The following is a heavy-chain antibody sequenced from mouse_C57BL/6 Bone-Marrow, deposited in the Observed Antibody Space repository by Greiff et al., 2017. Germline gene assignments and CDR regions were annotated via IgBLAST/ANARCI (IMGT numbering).Heavy chain of an antibody. CDR1: GYTFTSYW. D-gene: IGHD2-1*01. V-gene: IGHV1-64*01. J-gene: IGHJ4*01. CDR3: APIYYGRYAMDY. CDR2: IHPNSGST. Sequence: VKLQQPGAELVKPGASVKLSCKASGYTFTSYWMHWVKQRPGQGLEWIGMIHPNSGSTNYNEKFKSKATLTVDKSSSTAYMQLSSLTSEDSAVYYCAPIYYGRYAMDYWGQGTSVTVSS.